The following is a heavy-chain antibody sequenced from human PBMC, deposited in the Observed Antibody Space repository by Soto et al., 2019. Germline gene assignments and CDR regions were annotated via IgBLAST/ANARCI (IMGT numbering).Heavy chain of an antibody. CDR1: GFNFTNYG. J-gene: IGHJ4*02. V-gene: IGHV3-30*18. D-gene: IGHD6-19*01. CDR2: ISYDGSNK. CDR3: AKDRVGGTFLTPLGF. Sequence: YLRLSWKPSGFNFTNYGLHRVRQAPGQGLEWVAVISYDGSNKYYAGSVKRRFTISRDNSKNTLSLHLNTLRPEDTAVYHCAKDRVGGTFLTPLGFWGQGTPVTVSS.